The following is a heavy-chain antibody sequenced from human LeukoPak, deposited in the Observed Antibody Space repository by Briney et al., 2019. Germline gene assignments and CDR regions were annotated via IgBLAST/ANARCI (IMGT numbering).Heavy chain of an antibody. D-gene: IGHD6-13*01. J-gene: IGHJ4*02. CDR1: GFTFSSYS. Sequence: GGSLRLSCAVSGFTFSSYSMNWVRQAPGKGLEWVSSISSSSSYIYYADSVKGRFTISRDNAENSLYLQMNSLRAEDTAVYYCARVLSSSYDYWGQGTLVTVSS. CDR3: ARVLSSSYDY. V-gene: IGHV3-21*01. CDR2: ISSSSSYI.